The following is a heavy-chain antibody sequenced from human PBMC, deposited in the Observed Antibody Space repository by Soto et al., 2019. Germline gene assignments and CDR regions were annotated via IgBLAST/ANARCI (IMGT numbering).Heavy chain of an antibody. CDR3: ARDLNYYYYYGMDV. J-gene: IGHJ6*02. V-gene: IGHV3-21*01. CDR1: GFTFSSYS. CDR2: ISSSSSYI. Sequence: GGSLRLSCAASGFTFSSYSMNWVRQAPEKGLEWVSSISSSSSYIYYADSVKGRFTISRDNAKNSLYLQMNSLRAEDTAVYYCARDLNYYYYYGMDVWGQGTTVTVSS.